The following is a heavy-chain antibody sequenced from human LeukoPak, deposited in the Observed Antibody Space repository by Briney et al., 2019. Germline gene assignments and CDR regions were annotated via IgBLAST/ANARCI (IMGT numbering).Heavy chain of an antibody. Sequence: GGSLRLSCAASGFTFSGSAMHWVRQASGKGLEWVGRIRSKASSYATAYAASVKGRFTISRDDSKNTAYLQMNSLKTEDTAVYYCTRHSSGSWPLDYWGQGTLVTVSS. V-gene: IGHV3-73*01. D-gene: IGHD6-13*01. CDR3: TRHSSGSWPLDY. CDR2: IRSKASSYAT. J-gene: IGHJ4*02. CDR1: GFTFSGSA.